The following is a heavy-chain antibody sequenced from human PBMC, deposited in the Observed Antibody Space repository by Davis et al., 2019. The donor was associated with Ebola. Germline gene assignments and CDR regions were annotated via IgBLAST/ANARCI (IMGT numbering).Heavy chain of an antibody. V-gene: IGHV3-48*01. CDR2: ISSSSSTI. Sequence: GESLKISCAASGFTFSSYSMNWVRQAPGKGLEWVSYISSSSSTIYYADSVKGRFTISRDNAKNSLYLQMNSLRAEDTAVYYCAKDRLPTMVRGVIHDYWGQGTLVTVSS. D-gene: IGHD3-10*01. J-gene: IGHJ4*02. CDR1: GFTFSSYS. CDR3: AKDRLPTMVRGVIHDY.